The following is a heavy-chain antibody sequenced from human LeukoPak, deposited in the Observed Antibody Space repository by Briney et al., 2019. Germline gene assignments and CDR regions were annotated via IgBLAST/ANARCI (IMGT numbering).Heavy chain of an antibody. Sequence: ASVKVSCKASGYTFTNYYIHWVRQAPGQGLEWMGLINPGGDNTDYAQNFQGRVTTTRDTSTSTVYMGLSSLRSEDTAVYYCARIRDGYNDAYDIWGQGTMFTVSS. CDR1: GYTFTNYY. J-gene: IGHJ3*02. D-gene: IGHD5-24*01. CDR3: ARIRDGYNDAYDI. V-gene: IGHV1-46*01. CDR2: INPGGDNT.